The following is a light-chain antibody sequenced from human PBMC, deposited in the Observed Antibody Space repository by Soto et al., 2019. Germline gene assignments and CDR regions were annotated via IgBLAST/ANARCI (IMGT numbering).Light chain of an antibody. CDR3: QHYESYSEA. CDR1: QSVSGW. V-gene: IGKV1-5*03. CDR2: EAS. Sequence: IPLVKSPSHLYGYVGDIVTINRRASQSVSGWLAWYQQKPGEAPKLLIYEASALKSGVPSRFSGSGSGTKFTLTIGSLQPDDFATYYCQHYESYSEAFGQGTEVDIK. J-gene: IGKJ1*01.